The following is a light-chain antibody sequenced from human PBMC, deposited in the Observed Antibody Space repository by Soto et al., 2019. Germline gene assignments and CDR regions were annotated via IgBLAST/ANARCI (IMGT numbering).Light chain of an antibody. V-gene: IGKV3-15*01. CDR3: QQYNNWPPWT. CDR2: GAS. J-gene: IGKJ1*01. CDR1: QSVSSS. Sequence: EIVLTQSPATLSSFPGDRVTLSCRASQSVSSSLAWYQQKPGQAPRLLIYGASTRATGIPARFSGSGSGTEFTLTISSLQSEDFAVYYCQQYNNWPPWTFGQGTKVDIK.